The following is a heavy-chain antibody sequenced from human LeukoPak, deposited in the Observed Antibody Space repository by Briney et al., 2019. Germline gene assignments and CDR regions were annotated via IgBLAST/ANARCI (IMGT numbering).Heavy chain of an antibody. CDR2: IYSSGST. J-gene: IGHJ4*02. V-gene: IGHV4-39*02. CDR1: GGSISSSSYY. Sequence: SETLSLTCTVSGGSISSSSYYWGWIRQPPGKGLEWIVSIYSSGSTYYSPSLKSRVTISEDTSKAHFSLKLSSVTAADTAVYYCGRAPDYWGQGTLVTVSS. CDR3: GRAPDY.